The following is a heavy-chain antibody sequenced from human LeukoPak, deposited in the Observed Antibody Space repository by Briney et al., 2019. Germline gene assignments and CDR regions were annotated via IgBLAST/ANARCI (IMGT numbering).Heavy chain of an antibody. CDR1: GFTFSSYA. D-gene: IGHD3-16*01. Sequence: GGSLRLSCAASGFTFSSYAMSWVRQAPGKGLEWVSSISSSSSYIYYADSVKGRFTISRDNAKNSLYLQMNSLRAEDTAVYYCARDPYGGFDYWGQGTLVTVSS. J-gene: IGHJ4*02. CDR3: ARDPYGGFDY. CDR2: ISSSSSYI. V-gene: IGHV3-21*01.